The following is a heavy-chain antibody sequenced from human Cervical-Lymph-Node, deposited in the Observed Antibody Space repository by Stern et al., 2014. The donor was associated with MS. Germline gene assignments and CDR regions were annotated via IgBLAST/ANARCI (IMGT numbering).Heavy chain of an antibody. CDR3: ARDSSKGGSNY. Sequence: QVQLVESGGGVVQPGRSLRLACAASGFTFSSYGMNWVRQAPDKGLEWVAVIWYDGSKKYYADSVKGRFTISRDNSKNTLYLQMNSLRAEDTAVYYCARDSSKGGSNYWGQGTLVTVSS. CDR2: IWYDGSKK. J-gene: IGHJ4*02. D-gene: IGHD2-2*01. CDR1: GFTFSSYG. V-gene: IGHV3-33*01.